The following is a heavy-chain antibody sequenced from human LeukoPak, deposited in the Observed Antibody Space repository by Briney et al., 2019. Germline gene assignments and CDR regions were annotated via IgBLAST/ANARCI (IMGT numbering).Heavy chain of an antibody. J-gene: IGHJ4*02. CDR1: GFTFSNFA. Sequence: QSGGSLRLSCAASGFTFSNFAMSWVRQAPGKGLEWVSAISGSGGSTYYADSVTGRFTISRDSSKNTLYLQMNSLRAEDTAVYYCAKCGHDSGSYYNAGYDYWGQGTLVTVSS. V-gene: IGHV3-23*01. CDR3: AKCGHDSGSYYNAGYDY. D-gene: IGHD3-10*01. CDR2: ISGSGGST.